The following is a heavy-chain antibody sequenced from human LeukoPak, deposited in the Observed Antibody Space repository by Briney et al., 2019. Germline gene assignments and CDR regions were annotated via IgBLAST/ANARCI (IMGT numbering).Heavy chain of an antibody. D-gene: IGHD5-18*01. Sequence: ASVKVSCKASGGTFSSYAISWVRQAPGQGLEWMGRINPNSGGTNYAQKFQGRVTMTRDTSISTAYMELSRLRSDDTAVYYCGYSYGRSWGQGTLVTVSS. CDR1: GGTFSSYA. J-gene: IGHJ4*02. CDR2: INPNSGGT. CDR3: GYSYGRS. V-gene: IGHV1-2*06.